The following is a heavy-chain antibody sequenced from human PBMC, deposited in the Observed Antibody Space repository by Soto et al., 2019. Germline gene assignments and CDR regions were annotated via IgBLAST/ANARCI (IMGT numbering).Heavy chain of an antibody. D-gene: IGHD3-9*01. J-gene: IGHJ6*02. CDR3: AKLGTYFDWPGGV. Sequence: EVQLLESGGGLVQPGGSLRLSCAASGLTFSSYAMSWVRQAPGKGLEWVSAISGSGGSTYYADSVKGRFTISRDNYKNTLYLQMNSLRAEDMAVYYCAKLGTYFDWPGGVGGQGTTVTVSS. V-gene: IGHV3-23*01. CDR1: GLTFSSYA. CDR2: ISGSGGST.